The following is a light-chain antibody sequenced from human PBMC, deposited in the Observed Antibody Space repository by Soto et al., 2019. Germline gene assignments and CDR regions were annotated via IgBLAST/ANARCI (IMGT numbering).Light chain of an antibody. Sequence: QSALTQPPSASGSPGQSVTISCTGTSSDVGGYNYVSWYQQHLGKAPKLIIYEVSKRPSGVPDRFSGSKSGNTASLTVYGLQAEDEADYYCSSYAVSTSWGVFGGGTKVTVL. J-gene: IGLJ3*02. V-gene: IGLV2-8*01. CDR1: SSDVGGYNY. CDR3: SSYAVSTSWGV. CDR2: EVS.